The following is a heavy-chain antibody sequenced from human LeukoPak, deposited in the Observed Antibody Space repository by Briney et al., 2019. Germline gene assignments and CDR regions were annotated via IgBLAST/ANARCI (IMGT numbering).Heavy chain of an antibody. CDR1: GFTFSSYE. Sequence: GRSLRLSCTASGFTFSSYEMNWVRQAPGKGLEWVSYISISGSTIYYADSVKGRFTISRDNAKNSLYLQMNSLRAEDTAVYYCASPTDLSDYWGQGTLVTVSS. CDR3: ASPTDLSDY. D-gene: IGHD1-14*01. J-gene: IGHJ4*02. V-gene: IGHV3-48*03. CDR2: ISISGSTI.